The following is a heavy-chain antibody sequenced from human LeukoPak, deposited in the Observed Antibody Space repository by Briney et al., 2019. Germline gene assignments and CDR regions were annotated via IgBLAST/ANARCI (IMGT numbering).Heavy chain of an antibody. D-gene: IGHD6-19*01. CDR3: ARERTTGWYFDY. J-gene: IGHJ4*02. CDR2: VYHSGST. Sequence: SETLSLTCSVSGGSISSGVYYWSWIRQHPGKGLEWIGYVYHSGSTSYNPTLKSRLSISVDTSKDQFSLNLSSATAADTAAYYCARERTTGWYFDYWGQGTLVTVSS. V-gene: IGHV4-31*03. CDR1: GGSISSGVYY.